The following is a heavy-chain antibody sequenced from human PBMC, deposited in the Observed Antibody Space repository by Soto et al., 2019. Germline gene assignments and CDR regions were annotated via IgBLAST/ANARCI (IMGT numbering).Heavy chain of an antibody. CDR3: ARVGHVVVVTAALDY. CDR2: VNPSGGHT. Sequence: QVQLVQSGAEVKKPGASVKVSCKASGDTFTDYYIHWVRQAPGQGLEWMGTVNPSGGHTTYAQHFLGRMTRTRDTATSTLYRELTSLTSEDTDVYYCARVGHVVVVTAALDYWGQGTLVTVSS. J-gene: IGHJ4*02. CDR1: GDTFTDYY. V-gene: IGHV1-46*01. D-gene: IGHD2-21*02.